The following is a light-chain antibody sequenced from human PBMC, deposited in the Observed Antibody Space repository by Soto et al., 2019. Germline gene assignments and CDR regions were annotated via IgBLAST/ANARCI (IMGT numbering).Light chain of an antibody. CDR1: QTISSW. J-gene: IGKJ4*01. V-gene: IGKV1-5*03. Sequence: DIQITQPPSTLSASVRDRVTTTCLASQTISSWLAWYQQKPGKAPKLLISKASTLKSGVPSRFSGSGSGTEFTLTISNLEPEDSAVYYCQQRSIRPLTFGGGTKVDIK. CDR2: KAS. CDR3: QQRSIRPLT.